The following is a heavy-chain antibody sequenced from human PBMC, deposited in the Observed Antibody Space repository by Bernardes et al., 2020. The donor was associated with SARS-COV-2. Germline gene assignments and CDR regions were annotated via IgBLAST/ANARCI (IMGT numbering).Heavy chain of an antibody. D-gene: IGHD3-10*01. CDR3: ARDVTVVQGVVISPDYHYGMDV. CDR1: GFTFSSYGFTFSSYA. J-gene: IGHJ6*02. Sequence: GGSLRLSCVVSGFTFSSYGFTFSSYAIHWVRQAPGKGLEWVAVIWYDGNNKYYAESVKGRFTISRDNSKNTVYLQMNSLRAEDTAVYYCARDVTVVQGVVISPDYHYGMDVWGQGTTVTVSS. CDR2: IWYDGNNK. V-gene: IGHV3-33*08.